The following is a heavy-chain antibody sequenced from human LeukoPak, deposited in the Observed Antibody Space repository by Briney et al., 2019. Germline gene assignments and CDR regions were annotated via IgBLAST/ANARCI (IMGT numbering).Heavy chain of an antibody. V-gene: IGHV4-4*07. Sequence: SETLSLTCTVSGGSISSYYWSWIRQPAGKGLEWIGRIYTSGSTNYNPSLKSRVTMSVDTSKNQFPLKLSSVTAADTAVYYCARNGYTYYYGSGIQYYFDYWGQGTLVTVSS. J-gene: IGHJ4*02. CDR1: GGSISSYY. CDR2: IYTSGST. CDR3: ARNGYTYYYGSGIQYYFDY. D-gene: IGHD3-10*01.